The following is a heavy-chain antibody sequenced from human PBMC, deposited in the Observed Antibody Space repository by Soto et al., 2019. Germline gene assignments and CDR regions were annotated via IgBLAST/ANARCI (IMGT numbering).Heavy chain of an antibody. D-gene: IGHD4-4*01. CDR3: AKDKVTDYSNFRGLYYYYYYMDV. V-gene: IGHV3-23*01. CDR1: GFTFSSYA. Sequence: GGSLRLSYAASGFTFSSYAMSWVRQAPGKGLEWVSAISGSGGSTYYADSVKGRFTISRDNSKNTLYLQMNSLRAEDTAVYYCAKDKVTDYSNFRGLYYYYYYMDVWGKGTTVTVSS. CDR2: ISGSGGST. J-gene: IGHJ6*03.